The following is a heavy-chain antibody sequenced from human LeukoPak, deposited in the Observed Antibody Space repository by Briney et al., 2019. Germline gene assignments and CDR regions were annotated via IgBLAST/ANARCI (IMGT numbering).Heavy chain of an antibody. CDR2: ISGSGGST. J-gene: IGHJ4*02. CDR3: AKPFYDFWSGYSPFDY. D-gene: IGHD3-3*01. CDR1: GFTFSSYA. V-gene: IGHV3-23*01. Sequence: PGGSLRLSCAASGFTFSSYAMSWVRQAPGKGLEWVSAISGSGGSTYYADSVKGRFTISRDNSKNTLYLRMNSLRAEDTAVYYCAKPFYDFWSGYSPFDYWGQGTLVTVSS.